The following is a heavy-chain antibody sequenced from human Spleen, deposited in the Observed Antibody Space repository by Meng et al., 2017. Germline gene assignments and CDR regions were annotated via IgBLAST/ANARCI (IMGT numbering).Heavy chain of an antibody. CDR2: INHSGST. J-gene: IGHJ4*02. V-gene: IGHV4-34*01. CDR1: GGSFSGYY. CDR3: ARGGRMATTRKPLDF. D-gene: IGHD5-24*01. Sequence: GSLRLSCAVYGGSFSGYYWSWIRQPPGKGLEWIGEINHSGSTNYNPSLKSRVTISVDTSKNQFSLKLSSVTAADTAVYYCARGGRMATTRKPLDFWGQGTLVTVSS.